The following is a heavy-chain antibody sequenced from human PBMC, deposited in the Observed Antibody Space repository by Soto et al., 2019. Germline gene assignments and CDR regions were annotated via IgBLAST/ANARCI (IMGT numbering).Heavy chain of an antibody. D-gene: IGHD3-22*01. V-gene: IGHV3-7*03. CDR2: INRSGSDR. Sequence: SLRLSCAASGFTFSTYWMSWVRQAPGKGLEWVANINRSGSDRYYVDSVKGRFTISRDNAKNSLYLQMNSLRAEDTAVYYCARGGYYYDSSGYHSSKFDYWGQGTLVTVSS. CDR3: ARGGYYYDSSGYHSSKFDY. J-gene: IGHJ4*02. CDR1: GFTFSTYW.